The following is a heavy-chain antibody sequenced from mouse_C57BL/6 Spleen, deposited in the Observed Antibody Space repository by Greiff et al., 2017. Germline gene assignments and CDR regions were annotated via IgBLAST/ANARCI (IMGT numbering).Heavy chain of an antibody. D-gene: IGHD1-1*01. CDR1: GYTFTSYW. CDR2: INPSNGGT. J-gene: IGHJ1*03. Sequence: QVQLQQPGTELVKPGASVKLSCKASGYTFTSYWMHWVKQRPGQGLEWIGNINPSNGGTNYNEKFKSKATLTVDKYSSTAYMQLSSLTSEDSAVYYCARSCYGSSWYFDVWGTGTTVTVSS. V-gene: IGHV1-53*01. CDR3: ARSCYGSSWYFDV.